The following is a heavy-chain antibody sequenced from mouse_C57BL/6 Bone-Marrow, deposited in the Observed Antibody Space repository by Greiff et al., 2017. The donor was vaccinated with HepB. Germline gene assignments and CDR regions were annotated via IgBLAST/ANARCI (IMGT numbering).Heavy chain of an antibody. CDR1: GFTFSDYY. CDR3: ARHKYYYGSYWYFDV. CDR2: ISNGGGST. V-gene: IGHV5-12*01. D-gene: IGHD1-1*01. J-gene: IGHJ1*03. Sequence: EVKLMESGGGLVQPGGSLKLSCAASGFTFSDYYMYWVRQTPEKRLEWVAYISNGGGSTYYPDTVKGRFTISRDNAKNTLYLQMSRLKSEDTAMYYCARHKYYYGSYWYFDVWGTGTTVTVSS.